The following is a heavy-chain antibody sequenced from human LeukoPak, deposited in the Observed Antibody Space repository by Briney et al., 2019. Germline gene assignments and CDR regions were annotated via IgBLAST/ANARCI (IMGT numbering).Heavy chain of an antibody. Sequence: PGGSLRLSCEASGFTFSNVWMNWVRQAPGKGVEWIGRIKTKTDGGTTEYAAPVKGRFTISRDDSKNTVYLQMNSLKTEDTALYYCVTRVKSTGDYWGQGTLVTVSS. CDR1: GFTFSNVW. D-gene: IGHD1-1*01. CDR2: IKTKTDGGTT. J-gene: IGHJ4*02. V-gene: IGHV3-15*01. CDR3: VTRVKSTGDY.